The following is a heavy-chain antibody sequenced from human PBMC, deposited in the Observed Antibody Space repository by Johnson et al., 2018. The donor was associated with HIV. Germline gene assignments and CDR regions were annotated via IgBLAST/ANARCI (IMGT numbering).Heavy chain of an antibody. J-gene: IGHJ3*01. Sequence: QVQLVESGGGVVQPGRSLRLSCAASGFTFSYYGIHWVRQAPGKGLEWVAVIWYDGSNTYYADSVKGRFTISRDNSRNTLYLQMNSLRAEDTAVYYCARGVAMIVFWGQGTMVTVSS. CDR3: ARGVAMIVF. CDR1: GFTFSYYG. V-gene: IGHV3-30*19. CDR2: IWYDGSNT. D-gene: IGHD3-22*01.